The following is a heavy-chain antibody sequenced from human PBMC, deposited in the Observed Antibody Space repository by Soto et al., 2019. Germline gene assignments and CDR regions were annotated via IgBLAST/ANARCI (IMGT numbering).Heavy chain of an antibody. D-gene: IGHD3-22*01. CDR1: YA. CDR3: AKYYYDSGTFSFDS. V-gene: IGHV3-23*01. CDR2: IDGSGDET. J-gene: IGHJ4*02. Sequence: YAMSWVRQAPGKGLEWVSAIDGSGDETHYADSVRGRFTISRDNSKNTLYLQMNTLRAEDTAVYYCAKYYYDSGTFSFDSWGQGALVTVSS.